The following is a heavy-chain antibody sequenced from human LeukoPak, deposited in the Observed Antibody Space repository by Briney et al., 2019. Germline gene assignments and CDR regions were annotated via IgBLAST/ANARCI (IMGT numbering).Heavy chain of an antibody. CDR2: INHSGST. D-gene: IGHD3-22*01. Sequence: PSETLSLTCAVYGGSFSGYYWSWIRQPPGKGLEWIGEINHSGSTNYNPSLKSRVTISVDTSKNQFSLKLSSVTAADTAVYYCAGSSTMIVAPLDYWGQGTLVTVSS. CDR1: GGSFSGYY. V-gene: IGHV4-34*01. CDR3: AGSSTMIVAPLDY. J-gene: IGHJ4*02.